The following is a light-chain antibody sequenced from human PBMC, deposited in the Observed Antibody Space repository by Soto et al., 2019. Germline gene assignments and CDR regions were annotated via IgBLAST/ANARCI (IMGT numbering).Light chain of an antibody. J-gene: IGLJ1*01. CDR2: RNN. CDR1: TSNIGSNY. CDR3: ATWDDSLKGFYV. V-gene: IGLV1-47*01. Sequence: SAVSQPPSAHWIPGQGVTISCCGNTSNIGSNYVYWYQQLPGTAPKLLIYRNNQRPSGVPDRFSGSKSGTSASLAISGLRSDDEADYFCATWDDSLKGFYVSGAGSKVTVL.